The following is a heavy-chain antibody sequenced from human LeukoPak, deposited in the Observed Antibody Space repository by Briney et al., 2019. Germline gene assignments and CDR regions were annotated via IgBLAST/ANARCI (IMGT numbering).Heavy chain of an antibody. CDR1: GYTFASYG. CDR2: ISAYTGKT. J-gene: IGHJ4*02. CDR3: ARAQGSSPYDSSQTTGYYFDY. V-gene: IGHV1-18*01. D-gene: IGHD3-22*01. Sequence: GASVKVSCKASGYTFASYGISWVRQAPGQGLEWMGWISAYTGKTNYAQKLQGRVTMTTDTSPSTAYMELRSLRSDDTAVYYCARAQGSSPYDSSQTTGYYFDYWGQGTLVTVSS.